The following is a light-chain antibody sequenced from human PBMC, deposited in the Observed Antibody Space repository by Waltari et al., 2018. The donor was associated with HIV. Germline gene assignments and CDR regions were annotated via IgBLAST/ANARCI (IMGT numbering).Light chain of an antibody. CDR2: DVT. V-gene: IGLV2-8*01. CDR3: SSYAGSAVV. J-gene: IGLJ2*01. Sequence: QSALTQPPSASGSPGQSVTISCTGTGNDVGGYHYVSWYQLHPGKAPKLLIYDVTKRPSGVPDRFSGSKSGNTASLTVSGLQGDDEADYYCSSYAGSAVVFGGGTKLTVL. CDR1: GNDVGGYHY.